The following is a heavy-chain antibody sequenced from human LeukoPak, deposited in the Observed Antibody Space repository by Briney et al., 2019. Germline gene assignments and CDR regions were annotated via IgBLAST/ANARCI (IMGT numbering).Heavy chain of an antibody. CDR2: IYPSGST. CDR1: GGSINTYF. J-gene: IGHJ4*02. CDR3: AREDGVAVAGPFDY. D-gene: IGHD6-19*01. V-gene: IGHV4-4*07. Sequence: SETLSLTCTVSGGSINTYFWSWIRQPAGKGLQWIGRIYPSGSTNYSPSLKSRLTMSVDTSKNQFSLQLNSVTPEDTAVYYCAREDGVAVAGPFDYWGQGTLVTVSS.